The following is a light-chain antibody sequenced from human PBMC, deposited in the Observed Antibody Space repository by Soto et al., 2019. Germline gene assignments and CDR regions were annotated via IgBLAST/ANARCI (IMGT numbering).Light chain of an antibody. CDR1: QSISRD. V-gene: IGKV3-11*01. J-gene: IGKJ1*01. Sequence: ETVLTQSPATLSLSPGERATLSCRASQSISRDLAWYQQKPGQPPRLLICDVSNRATGVPARFSGSGSGTDFTLTISSLEPEDFAVYSCQQRNNWPLTFGQGTKV. CDR2: DVS. CDR3: QQRNNWPLT.